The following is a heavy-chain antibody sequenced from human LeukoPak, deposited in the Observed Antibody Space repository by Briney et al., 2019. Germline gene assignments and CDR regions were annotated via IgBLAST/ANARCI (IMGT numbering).Heavy chain of an antibody. Sequence: PGGSLRLSCAASGFTFSSYEMNWVGQAPGKGLEWVSYISSSGSTIYYADSVKGLFTISRDNAKNSLYLQMNSLRTEDTAVYYCAREGTKKIAVAGSFDYWGQGTLVTVSS. CDR3: AREGTKKIAVAGSFDY. J-gene: IGHJ4*02. V-gene: IGHV3-48*03. CDR1: GFTFSSYE. CDR2: ISSSGSTI. D-gene: IGHD6-19*01.